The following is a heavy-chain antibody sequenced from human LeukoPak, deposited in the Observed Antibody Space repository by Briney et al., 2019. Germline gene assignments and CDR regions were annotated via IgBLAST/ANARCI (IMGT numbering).Heavy chain of an antibody. D-gene: IGHD3-3*01. Sequence: GGSLRLSCAASGFTFSSYDMHWVRQATGKGLEWVSAIGTAGDTYYPGSVKGRFTISRENAKNSLYLQMNSLRAGDTAVYYCARGFWSGYYRDMDVWGQGTTVTVSS. V-gene: IGHV3-13*01. J-gene: IGHJ6*02. CDR2: IGTAGDT. CDR1: GFTFSSYD. CDR3: ARGFWSGYYRDMDV.